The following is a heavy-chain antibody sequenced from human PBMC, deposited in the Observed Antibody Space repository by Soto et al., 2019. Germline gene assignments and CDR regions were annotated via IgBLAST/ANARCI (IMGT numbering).Heavy chain of an antibody. V-gene: IGHV1-69*08. J-gene: IGHJ4*02. Sequence: QVQLVKSGAEVKKPGSSVKVSCKASGGTFSSYTISWVRQAPGQGLEWMGRIIPILGIANYAQKFQGRVTXXAXKXXSTAYMELSSLRSEDTAVYYCARDAVTTGNTRADYWGQGTLVTVSS. CDR1: GGTFSSYT. CDR3: ARDAVTTGNTRADY. D-gene: IGHD4-17*01. CDR2: IIPILGIA.